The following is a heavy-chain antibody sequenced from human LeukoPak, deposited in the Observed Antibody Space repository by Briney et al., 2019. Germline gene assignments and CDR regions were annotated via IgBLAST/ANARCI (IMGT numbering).Heavy chain of an antibody. Sequence: ASVKVSRKASGYTFTSYGINWVRQAVGQGLEWMGWMNPNSGDTGYVEKFQGRVTMTRDTSITTAYVELSSLRSEDTAVYYCTRSGFGGGVHFDYWGQGTPVTVSS. J-gene: IGHJ4*02. V-gene: IGHV1-8*01. CDR3: TRSGFGGGVHFDY. CDR2: MNPNSGDT. CDR1: GYTFTSYG. D-gene: IGHD3-16*01.